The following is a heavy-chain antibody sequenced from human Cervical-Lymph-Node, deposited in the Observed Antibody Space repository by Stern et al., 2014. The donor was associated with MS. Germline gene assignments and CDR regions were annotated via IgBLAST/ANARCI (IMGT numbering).Heavy chain of an antibody. D-gene: IGHD3-10*01. CDR3: ARGGRGVGLEY. CDR2: VSYDGTQR. Sequence: VKLLESGGGVVQPGRSLSLSCVASGFTFSTYAIHWVRQAPGQGLAWVAFVSYDGTQRNSTDSVKARFTISRDNSKNTLYLHMNSLRDEDTAVYFCARGGRGVGLEYWGQGALVTVSS. V-gene: IGHV3-30-3*01. J-gene: IGHJ4*02. CDR1: GFTFSTYA.